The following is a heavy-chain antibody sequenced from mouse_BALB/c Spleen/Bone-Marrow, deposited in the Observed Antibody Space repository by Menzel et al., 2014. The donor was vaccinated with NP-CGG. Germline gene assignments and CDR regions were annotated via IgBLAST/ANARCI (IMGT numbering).Heavy chain of an antibody. CDR1: GFKFTDYY. D-gene: IGHD2-3*01. V-gene: IGHV7-3*02. J-gene: IGHJ1*01. Sequence: DVKLVESGGDSVQPGGSLRLSCATSGFKFTDYYMSWVRQPPGKALEWLGFIRDKGNGYTTEYSESVKGRFTISRDNSQSILYLHLNSLRAEDSATYYCTRGVIYDGYRAWYFDVWGAGTTVTVSS. CDR3: TRGVIYDGYRAWYFDV. CDR2: IRDKGNGYTT.